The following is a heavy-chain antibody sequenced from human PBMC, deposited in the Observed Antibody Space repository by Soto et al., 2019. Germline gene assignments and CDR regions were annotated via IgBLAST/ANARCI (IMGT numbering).Heavy chain of an antibody. CDR2: INPSGGST. CDR3: ARDPLPAALPGGMDV. Sequence: ASVKVSCKASGYTFTSYYMHWVRQAPGQGLEWMGIINPSGGSTSYAQKFQGRVTMTRDTSTSTVYMELSSLRSEDTAVYYCARDPLPAALPGGMDVWGQGTTVTVSS. J-gene: IGHJ6*02. D-gene: IGHD2-2*01. CDR1: GYTFTSYY. V-gene: IGHV1-46*01.